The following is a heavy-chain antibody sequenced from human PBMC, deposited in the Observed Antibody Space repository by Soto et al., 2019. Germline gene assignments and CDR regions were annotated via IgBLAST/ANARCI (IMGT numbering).Heavy chain of an antibody. D-gene: IGHD6-19*01. Sequence: QVQLVESGGGVVKPGRSLRLSCEASGFNFSSYVMHWVRQAPGKGLEWVAVIWYDGGNKYYADSVKGRFTISRDNSKNTLYMQMNRLRGEDTAVYYCARDGQWLPRDGLRSSYYFDYWGQGTLVTVSS. CDR1: GFNFSSYV. J-gene: IGHJ4*02. CDR3: ARDGQWLPRDGLRSSYYFDY. V-gene: IGHV3-33*01. CDR2: IWYDGGNK.